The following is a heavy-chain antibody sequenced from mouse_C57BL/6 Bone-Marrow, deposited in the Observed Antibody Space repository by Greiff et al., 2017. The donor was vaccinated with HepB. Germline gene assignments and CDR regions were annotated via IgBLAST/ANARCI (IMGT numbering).Heavy chain of an antibody. CDR2: IYPGSGNT. V-gene: IGHV1-76*01. CDR3: ARKGYRDYFDY. CDR1: GYTFTDYY. D-gene: IGHD2-2*01. J-gene: IGHJ2*01. Sequence: QVQLKESGAELVRPGASVKLSCKASGYTFTDYYINWVKQRPGQGLEWIARIYPGSGNTYYNEKFKGKATLTAEKSSSTAYMQLSSLTSEDSAVYFCARKGYRDYFDYWGQGTTLTVSS.